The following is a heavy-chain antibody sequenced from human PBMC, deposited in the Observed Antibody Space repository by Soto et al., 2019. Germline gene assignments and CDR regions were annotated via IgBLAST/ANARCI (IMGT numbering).Heavy chain of an antibody. J-gene: IGHJ6*02. Sequence: GASVKVSCKASGYTFTGYYMHWVRQAPGQGLEWMGWINPNSGGTNYAQKFQGWVTMTRDTSISTAYMELSRLRSDDTAVYYCARGRVSIAVAGTGNDYYYGMDVWGQGTTVTV. D-gene: IGHD6-19*01. CDR1: GYTFTGYY. CDR2: INPNSGGT. V-gene: IGHV1-2*04. CDR3: ARGRVSIAVAGTGNDYYYGMDV.